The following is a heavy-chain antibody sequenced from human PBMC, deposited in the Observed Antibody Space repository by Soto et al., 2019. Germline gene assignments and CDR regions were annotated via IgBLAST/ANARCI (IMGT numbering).Heavy chain of an antibody. D-gene: IGHD3-10*01. CDR2: IYSGGDR. Sequence: PGGSLRLSCEASGFTVSSNYMSWVRQAPGKGLEWFSVIYSGGDRYYADSVKGRFTVSRDNSKNTLFLQMNSLRAEDTAVYYCARDGTYYGSGTDYRPYYYNGMDVWGQGTTVTGSS. V-gene: IGHV3-66*01. CDR1: GFTVSSNY. CDR3: ARDGTYYGSGTDYRPYYYNGMDV. J-gene: IGHJ6*02.